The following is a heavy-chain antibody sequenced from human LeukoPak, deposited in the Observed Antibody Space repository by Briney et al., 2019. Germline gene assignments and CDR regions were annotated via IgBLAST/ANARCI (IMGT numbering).Heavy chain of an antibody. D-gene: IGHD3-10*01. CDR3: AKLPGFKYGSGSYFDY. J-gene: IGHJ4*02. CDR2: ISGSGGST. Sequence: GGSLRLSCAASGFTFSSYAMSWVRQAPGKGLEWVSAISGSGGSTYYADSVKGRFTISRDNSKNTLYLQMNSLRAEDTAVYYCAKLPGFKYGSGSYFDYWGQGTLVTVSS. CDR1: GFTFSSYA. V-gene: IGHV3-23*01.